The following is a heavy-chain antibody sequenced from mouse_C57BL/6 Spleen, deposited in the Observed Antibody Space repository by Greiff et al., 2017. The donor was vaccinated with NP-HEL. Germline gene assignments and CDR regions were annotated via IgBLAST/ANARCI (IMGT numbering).Heavy chain of an antibody. V-gene: IGHV5-12*01. D-gene: IGHD3-3*01. CDR3: ARGDVGNYFDY. J-gene: IGHJ2*01. Sequence: EVKVVESGGGLVQPGGSLKLSCAASGFTFSDYYMYWVRQTPEKRLEWVAYISNGGGSTYYPDTVKGRFTISRDNAKNTLYLQMSRLKSEDTAMYYCARGDVGNYFDYWGQGTTLTVSS. CDR2: ISNGGGST. CDR1: GFTFSDYY.